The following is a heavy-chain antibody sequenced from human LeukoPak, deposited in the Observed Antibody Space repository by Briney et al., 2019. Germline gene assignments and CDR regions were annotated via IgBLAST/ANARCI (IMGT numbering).Heavy chain of an antibody. D-gene: IGHD2-2*02. V-gene: IGHV3-74*01. J-gene: IGHJ4*02. Sequence: GGSLRLSCAASGTYWMHWVRQAPGKGLVWVSHINSDGSWTGYADSVKGRFTISKDGSKNMLYLQMNNLRAEDTALYYCAKDGRYCSGTSCYTSHWGQGTLVTVSS. CDR3: AKDGRYCSGTSCYTSH. CDR1: GTYW. CDR2: INSDGSWT.